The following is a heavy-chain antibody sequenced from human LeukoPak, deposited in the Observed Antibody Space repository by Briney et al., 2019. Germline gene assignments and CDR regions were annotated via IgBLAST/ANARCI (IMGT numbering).Heavy chain of an antibody. V-gene: IGHV1-2*02. CDR2: INPNSGDT. CDR3: ARSPHILTGENFDY. Sequence: GASVKVSCKASGYTFTGYYIHWVRQAPGQGLEWMGWINPNSGDTNSAQKLQGRVTMTRDTSITTAYMEMSRLRSDDTALYYCARSPHILTGENFDYWGQGTLVTVSS. CDR1: GYTFTGYY. J-gene: IGHJ4*02. D-gene: IGHD3-9*01.